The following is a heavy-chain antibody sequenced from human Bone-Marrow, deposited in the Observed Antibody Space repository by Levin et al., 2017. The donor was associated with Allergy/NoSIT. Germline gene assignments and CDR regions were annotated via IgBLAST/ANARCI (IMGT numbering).Heavy chain of an antibody. V-gene: IGHV3-7*03. Sequence: GESLKISCAASGFTFSSYWMSWVRQAPGKGLEWVANIKQDGSEKYYVDSVKGRFTISRDNAKNSLYLQMNSLRAEDTAVYYCARESDYDFWSGYSNTKYYFDYWGQGTLVTVSS. CDR2: IKQDGSEK. J-gene: IGHJ4*02. D-gene: IGHD3-3*01. CDR1: GFTFSSYW. CDR3: ARESDYDFWSGYSNTKYYFDY.